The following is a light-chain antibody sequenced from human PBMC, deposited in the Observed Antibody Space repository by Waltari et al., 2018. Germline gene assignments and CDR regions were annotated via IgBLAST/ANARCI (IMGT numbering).Light chain of an antibody. Sequence: QSALTQPRSVSGSPGQSVTISCTGTSSDVGGYNYVSWYQQHPGKAPKRMIYDVSKRPSGVPDRFSGSKSGNTASLTIAGLQAEDEADYYCCSYAGSNYVFGTGTKVTVL. J-gene: IGLJ1*01. CDR3: CSYAGSNYV. CDR2: DVS. CDR1: SSDVGGYNY. V-gene: IGLV2-11*01.